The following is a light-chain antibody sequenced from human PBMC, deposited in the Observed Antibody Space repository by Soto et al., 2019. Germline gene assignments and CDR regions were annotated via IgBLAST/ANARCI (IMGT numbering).Light chain of an antibody. J-gene: IGKJ1*01. Sequence: EIVLTQSPGTLSLSPGERATLSCRASQSVSSNYLAWYQQKPGQAPRLLIYDASSRATGIPVRFSGSGSETDFTLTIRRLEPEDFAVYYCQQYGSSPWTFGQGTKVEIK. CDR2: DAS. CDR3: QQYGSSPWT. CDR1: QSVSSNY. V-gene: IGKV3-20*01.